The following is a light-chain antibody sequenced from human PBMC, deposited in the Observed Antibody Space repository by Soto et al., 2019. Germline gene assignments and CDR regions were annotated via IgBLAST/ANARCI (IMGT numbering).Light chain of an antibody. J-gene: IGKJ4*01. CDR2: AAS. Sequence: DIQMTQSPSSLSASVGDRVAITCRASQNIANYLNWYQQKPGEAPKLLISAASSLQSGVPTRFSGSGFGTDFTLTISNLQPEDSATYYCQQGIHFPLAFGAGTKVEIK. CDR1: QNIANY. CDR3: QQGIHFPLA. V-gene: IGKV1-39*01.